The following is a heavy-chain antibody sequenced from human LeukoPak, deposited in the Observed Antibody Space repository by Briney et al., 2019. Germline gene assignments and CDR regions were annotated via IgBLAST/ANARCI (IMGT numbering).Heavy chain of an antibody. Sequence: ASVKVSCKASGYTFTSYGISWVRQAPGHGLEWMGWISAYTENTNYAQNFQGRVIITTDTSTTTAYMELRSLRSDDTAVYYCARWVIRADVFDIWGQGTMVTVSS. J-gene: IGHJ3*02. D-gene: IGHD3-16*02. CDR3: ARWVIRADVFDI. CDR2: ISAYTENT. CDR1: GYTFTSYG. V-gene: IGHV1-18*01.